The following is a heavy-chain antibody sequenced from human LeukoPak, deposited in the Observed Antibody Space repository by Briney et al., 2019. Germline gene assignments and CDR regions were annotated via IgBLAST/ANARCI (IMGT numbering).Heavy chain of an antibody. D-gene: IGHD4/OR15-4a*01. CDR3: ARDRGTTMVRSFDI. J-gene: IGHJ3*02. CDR1: GFAFNSYA. V-gene: IGHV3-48*03. CDR2: ISGRDNTM. Sequence: GGSLRLSCAASGFAFNSYAMSWVRQAPGQGLEWVAYISGRDNTMYYADSVKGRFTISRDNARNALYLQMNSLRAEDTAIYYCARDRGTTMVRSFDIWGQGTMVTVSS.